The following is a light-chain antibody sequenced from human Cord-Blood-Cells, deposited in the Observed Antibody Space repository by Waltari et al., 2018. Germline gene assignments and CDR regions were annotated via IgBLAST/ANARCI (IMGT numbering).Light chain of an antibody. CDR3: SSYAGSNKLV. Sequence: QSALTQPPSASGSPGQSVTISCTGTSSDVGGYNYVSWYQQHPDKAPKLMIYEVIKRPSGVPDRFSGSKSGSTASLTVSGLQAEDEADYYCSSYAGSNKLVFGGGAKLTVL. CDR1: SSDVGGYNY. J-gene: IGLJ3*02. V-gene: IGLV2-8*01. CDR2: EVI.